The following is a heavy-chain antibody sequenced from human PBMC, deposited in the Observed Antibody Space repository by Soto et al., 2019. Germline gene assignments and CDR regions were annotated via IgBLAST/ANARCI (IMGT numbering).Heavy chain of an antibody. CDR1: GGSFSGYY. CDR3: ARGIGEWLVPFDY. D-gene: IGHD6-19*01. CDR2: INHSGST. J-gene: IGHJ4*02. Sequence: PSETLSLTCAVYGGSFSGYYWSWIRQPPGKGLEWIGEINHSGSTNYNPSLKSRVTISVDTSKNQFSLKLSSVTAADTAVYYCARGIGEWLVPFDYWGQGTLVTSPQ. V-gene: IGHV4-34*01.